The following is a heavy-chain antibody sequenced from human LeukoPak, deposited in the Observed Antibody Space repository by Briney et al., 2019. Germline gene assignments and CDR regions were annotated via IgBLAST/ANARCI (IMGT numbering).Heavy chain of an antibody. V-gene: IGHV3-20*04. J-gene: IGHJ3*02. CDR1: GFTFSSYG. D-gene: IGHD4-17*01. CDR2: INWNGGST. Sequence: GGSLRLSCAASGFTFSSYGMHWVRQAPGKGLEWVSGINWNGGSTGYADSVKGRFTISRDNAKNSLYLQMNSLRAEDTALYYCAREGVNYGDYAGAFDIWGQGTMVTVSS. CDR3: AREGVNYGDYAGAFDI.